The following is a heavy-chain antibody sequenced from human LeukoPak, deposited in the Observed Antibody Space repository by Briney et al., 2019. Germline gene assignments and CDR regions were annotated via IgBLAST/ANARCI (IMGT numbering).Heavy chain of an antibody. V-gene: IGHV4-39*01. CDR3: ARFLWKAFDI. CDR2: IYYSGST. J-gene: IGHJ3*02. CDR1: GGSISSSSYY. D-gene: IGHD1-1*01. Sequence: PSETLSLTCTVSGGSISSSSYYWGWIRQPPGTGLEWIGSIYYSGSTYYNPSLKSRVTISVDTSKNQFSLKLSSVTAADTAVYYCARFLWKAFDIWGQGTMVTVSS.